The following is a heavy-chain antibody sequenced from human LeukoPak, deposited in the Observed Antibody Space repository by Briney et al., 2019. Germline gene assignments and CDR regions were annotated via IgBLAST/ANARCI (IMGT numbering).Heavy chain of an antibody. CDR2: ISSSSSYI. CDR3: ARDGSRPSSGWSRRQFHYGMDV. J-gene: IGHJ6*02. V-gene: IGHV3-21*01. Sequence: GGSLRLSCAASGFTFSSYSMNWVRQAPGKGLEWVSSISSSSSYIYYADSVKGRFTISRGNAKNSLYLQMNSLRAEDTAVYYCARDGSRPSSGWSRRQFHYGMDVWGQGTTVTVSS. CDR1: GFTFSSYS. D-gene: IGHD6-19*01.